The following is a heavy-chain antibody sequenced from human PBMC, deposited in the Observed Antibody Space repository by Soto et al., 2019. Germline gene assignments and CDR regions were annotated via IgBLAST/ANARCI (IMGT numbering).Heavy chain of an antibody. CDR2: ISGYNGDT. D-gene: IGHD2-8*01. J-gene: IGHJ6*02. Sequence: QGQLVQSGPEVKKPGASVKVSCKASGYTFSRYGISWVRQAPGQGLEWMGWISGYNGDTKYAQKVQGRVHMTIDTSTYTAHMELRSPTTYHSAIYYRSKNGPPPFLYHRMDVWGPGTPVHVSS. CDR3: SKNGPPPFLYHRMDV. V-gene: IGHV1-18*01. CDR1: GYTFSRYG.